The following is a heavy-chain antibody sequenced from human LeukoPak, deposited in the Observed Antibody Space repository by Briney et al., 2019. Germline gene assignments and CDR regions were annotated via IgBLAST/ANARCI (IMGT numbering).Heavy chain of an antibody. CDR1: GYTFTGYY. V-gene: IGHV1-2*02. J-gene: IGHJ3*02. D-gene: IGHD2-2*02. CDR2: INPNSGGT. CDR3: ARGGDIVVVPAAIGGDAFDI. Sequence: ASVKVSCKASGYTFTGYYMHWVRQAPGQGLEWMGWINPNSGGTNYAQKFQGRVTMTRDTSISTAYMELSRLRSDDTAVYYCARGGDIVVVPAAIGGDAFDIWGQGTMVTVSS.